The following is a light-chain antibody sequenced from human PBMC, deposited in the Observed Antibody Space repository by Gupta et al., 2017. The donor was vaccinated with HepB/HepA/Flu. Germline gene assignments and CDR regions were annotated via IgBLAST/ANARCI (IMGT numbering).Light chain of an antibody. CDR1: QGVRNY. J-gene: IGKJ2*01. Sequence: DIKMTQAASSLSASVGDRVTITCRASQGVRNYVAWFQQKPGKVPKSLIYAASSLQSVVLAKFSGSGSGTDFTLNISRLQPEDFVTYYCQQYSDYPHTFGQGTTLDIK. CDR2: AAS. CDR3: QQYSDYPHT. V-gene: IGKV1-16*02.